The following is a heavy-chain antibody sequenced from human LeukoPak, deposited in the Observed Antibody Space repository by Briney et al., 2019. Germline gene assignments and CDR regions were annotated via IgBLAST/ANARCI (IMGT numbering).Heavy chain of an antibody. CDR3: AGRYSGGHGFDP. D-gene: IGHD3-16*02. CDR1: GGSIRSYY. V-gene: IGHV4-4*07. Sequence: SETLSLTCTVSGGSIRSYYWSWIRQPAGKGLEWIGRIYTSGNTNYNPSLKSRVTMSVDTSKNQFSLKLSSVTAADTAVYYCAGRYSGGHGFDPWGQGTLVTVSS. J-gene: IGHJ5*02. CDR2: IYTSGNT.